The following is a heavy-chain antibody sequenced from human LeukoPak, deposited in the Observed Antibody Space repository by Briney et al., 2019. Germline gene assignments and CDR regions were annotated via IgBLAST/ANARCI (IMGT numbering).Heavy chain of an antibody. V-gene: IGHV4-39*01. Sequence: SETLSHTCTVSGGSISNSDYYWDWIRQPPGKGLDWIGTIYYTGSSYYNPSLKSRVTMSVDTSKNQFSLKLTSVTAADTAVYYCARQVLSSGEPKNIDYWGQGILVTVSS. D-gene: IGHD6-19*01. CDR3: ARQVLSSGEPKNIDY. CDR2: IYYTGSS. J-gene: IGHJ4*02. CDR1: GGSISNSDYY.